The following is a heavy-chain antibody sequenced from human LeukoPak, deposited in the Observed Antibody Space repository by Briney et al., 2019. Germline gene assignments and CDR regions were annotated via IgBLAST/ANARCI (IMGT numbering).Heavy chain of an antibody. CDR2: ISSSGSTI. Sequence: PGGSLRLSCAASGFTSSDYYMSWIRQAPGKGLEWVSYISSSGSTIYYADSVKGRFTISRDNAKNSLYLQVNSLRAEDTAVYYCARGWLRLLPFDYWGQGTLVTVSS. V-gene: IGHV3-11*01. CDR3: ARGWLRLLPFDY. CDR1: GFTSSDYY. J-gene: IGHJ4*02. D-gene: IGHD5-12*01.